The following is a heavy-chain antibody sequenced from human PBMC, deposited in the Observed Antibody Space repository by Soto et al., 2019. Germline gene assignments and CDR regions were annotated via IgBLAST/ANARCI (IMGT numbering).Heavy chain of an antibody. CDR2: IYYSGST. J-gene: IGHJ5*02. CDR3: ARVLAARRQRFDP. V-gene: IGHV4-59*01. CDR1: GGSISSYY. Sequence: SETLSLTCTVSGGSISSYYWSWIRQPPGKGLEWIGYIYYSGSTNYNPSLKSRVTISVDTSKNQFSLKLSSVTAADTAVYYCARVLAARRQRFDPWGQGTLVTVSS. D-gene: IGHD6-6*01.